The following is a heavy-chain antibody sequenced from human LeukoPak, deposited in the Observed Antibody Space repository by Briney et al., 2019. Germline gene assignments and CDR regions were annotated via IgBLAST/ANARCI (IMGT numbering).Heavy chain of an antibody. D-gene: IGHD1-26*01. CDR3: ARVKRPYYYFDY. CDR1: GGSISSYY. J-gene: IGHJ4*02. V-gene: IGHV4-59*01. CDR2: IYYSGST. Sequence: SETLSLTCTVSGGSISSYYWSWIRQPPGKGLEWIGYIYYSGSTNYNPSLKSRVTISVDTSKNQFSLKLSSVSAADTAVYYCARVKRPYYYFDYWGQGTLVTVS.